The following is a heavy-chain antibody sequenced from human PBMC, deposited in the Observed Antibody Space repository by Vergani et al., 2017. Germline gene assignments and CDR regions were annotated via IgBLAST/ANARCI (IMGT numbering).Heavy chain of an antibody. D-gene: IGHD1-14*01. CDR2: INPNSGGT. CDR1: GYHFTGYY. CDR3: SSSNWNHVRPIYAIDI. Sequence: QVQVVQFGAEVKKPGASVKVFCKASGYHFTGYYMHWVRQAPGQGLEWMGWINPNSGGTNYAQKFQGRVTMTRDPSISTAYMEMSRLRSDDTAGYFCSSSNWNHVRPIYAIDIWGQGTMVTVSS. V-gene: IGHV1-2*02. J-gene: IGHJ3*02.